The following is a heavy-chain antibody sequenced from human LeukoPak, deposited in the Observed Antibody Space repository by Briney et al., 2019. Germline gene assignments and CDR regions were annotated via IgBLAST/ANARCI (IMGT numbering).Heavy chain of an antibody. D-gene: IGHD3-22*01. CDR3: ARLRFIGNYYEHVAEDV. CDR1: GGSISSGDYY. Sequence: PSETLSLTCTVSGGSISSGDYYWGWIRQPPGKGLEWIGYIYYSGSTYYNPSLKSRVTISVDTSKSQFSLKLSSVTAADTAVYYCARLRFIGNYYEHVAEDVWGQGTTVTVSS. J-gene: IGHJ6*02. CDR2: IYYSGST. V-gene: IGHV4-30-4*01.